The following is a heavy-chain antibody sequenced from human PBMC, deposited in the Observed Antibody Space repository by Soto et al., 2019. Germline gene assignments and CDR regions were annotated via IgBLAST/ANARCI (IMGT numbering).Heavy chain of an antibody. J-gene: IGHJ4*02. CDR3: ARGRYSSGWKISDC. CDR2: ISYDGSNK. Sequence: QVQLVESGGGVVQPGRSLRLSCAASGFTFSSYAMHWVRQAPGKGLERVAVISYDGSNKYYADSVKGRFTISRDNSKNTLYLQMNSLRAEDTAVYYCARGRYSSGWKISDCWGQGTLVTVSS. CDR1: GFTFSSYA. D-gene: IGHD6-19*01. V-gene: IGHV3-30-3*01.